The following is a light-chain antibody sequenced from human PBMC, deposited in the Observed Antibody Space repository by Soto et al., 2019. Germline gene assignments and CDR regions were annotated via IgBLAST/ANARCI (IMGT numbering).Light chain of an antibody. J-gene: IGKJ1*01. CDR2: ASS. CDR1: QSIITY. CDR3: QQAYSTPWT. V-gene: IGKV1-39*01. Sequence: EIQMTQSPSSLSASVGDRVTVACRPSQSIITYLYWYQQYPGTAPKLLSYASSYLQTGVSARFSGSGSGTEFTLTINSLQPEDFATYYCQQAYSTPWTFGQGTKVDIK.